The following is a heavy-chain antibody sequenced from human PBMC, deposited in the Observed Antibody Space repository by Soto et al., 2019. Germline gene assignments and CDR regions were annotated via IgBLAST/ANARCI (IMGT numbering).Heavy chain of an antibody. CDR2: IRSKANSYAT. CDR1: GFTFSGSA. V-gene: IGHV3-73*01. CDR3: TRDIAAAGPFDP. D-gene: IGHD6-13*01. Sequence: GESLKISCAASGFTFSGSAMHWVRQASGKGLEWVGRIRSKANSYATAYAASVKGRFTISRDDSKNTAYLQMNSLKTEDTAVYYCTRDIAAAGPFDPWGQGTLVTVSS. J-gene: IGHJ5*02.